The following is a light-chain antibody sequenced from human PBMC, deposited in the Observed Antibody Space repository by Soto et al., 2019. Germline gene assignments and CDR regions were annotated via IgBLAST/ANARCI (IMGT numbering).Light chain of an antibody. J-gene: IGKJ3*01. CDR3: QQFDNLPVT. V-gene: IGKV1-33*01. Sequence: DIQMTQTPSSLSASVGDRVTSTCQASQDVSEYLNWYQQKPGKAPQLLIYDASHLQEGVPSRFSGSGSGTDFTFTISSLQPEDFATYYCQQFDNLPVTFGPGTKVDIK. CDR2: DAS. CDR1: QDVSEY.